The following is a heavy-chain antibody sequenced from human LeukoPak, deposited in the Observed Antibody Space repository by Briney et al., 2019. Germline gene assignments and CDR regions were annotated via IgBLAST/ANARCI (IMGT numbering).Heavy chain of an antibody. D-gene: IGHD2-2*01. CDR3: ARRYCSSTDCLFDY. CDR1: GFTFSSYA. Sequence: PGGPLRLSCAASGFTFSSYAMSWVRQAPGKGLEWVSLISSSGDSAYFADSLKGRFTISRDNAKNSLYLQMNSLRAEDTAVYYCARRYCSSTDCLFDYWGQGTLVTVSS. CDR2: ISSSGDSA. V-gene: IGHV3-23*01. J-gene: IGHJ4*02.